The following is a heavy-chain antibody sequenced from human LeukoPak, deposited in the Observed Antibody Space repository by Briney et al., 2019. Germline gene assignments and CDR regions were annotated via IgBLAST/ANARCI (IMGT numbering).Heavy chain of an antibody. CDR3: ARYTGSYFPPLSFDY. V-gene: IGHV3-48*04. Sequence: QPGGSLRLACAASGFTFSTYSMNWVRQAPAKGLEWVSYISSSSSTIYYADSVKGRFTISRDNAKNSLNLQMNSLRAEDTAVYYCARYTGSYFPPLSFDYWGQGALVTVSS. CDR2: ISSSSSTI. D-gene: IGHD1-26*01. J-gene: IGHJ4*02. CDR1: GFTFSTYS.